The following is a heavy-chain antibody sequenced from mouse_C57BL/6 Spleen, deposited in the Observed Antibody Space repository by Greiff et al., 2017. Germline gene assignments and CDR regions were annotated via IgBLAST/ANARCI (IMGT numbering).Heavy chain of an antibody. CDR3: ARSPHFAY. Sequence: VKLQESGAELARPGASVKLSCKASGYTFTSYGISWVKQRTGQGLEWIGEIYPRSGNTYYNEKFKGEATLTADKSSSTAYMELRSLTSEDSAVYFCARSPHFAYWGQGTLVTVSA. V-gene: IGHV1-81*01. CDR2: IYPRSGNT. J-gene: IGHJ3*01. CDR1: GYTFTSYG.